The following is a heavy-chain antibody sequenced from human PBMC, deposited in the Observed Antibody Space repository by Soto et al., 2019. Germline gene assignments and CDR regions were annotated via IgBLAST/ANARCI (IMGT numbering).Heavy chain of an antibody. J-gene: IGHJ4*02. Sequence: GGSLRLSCAASGFISSSYCMSWVRQAPGKGLEWVSYISGSGGSTSNADSVKGRFTISRDNSKNTLFLQMNSLRAEDTAVYYCAKGKAYYDYIWGSEYYFDYWGQGTLVTVSS. D-gene: IGHD3-16*01. CDR1: GFISSSYC. V-gene: IGHV3-23*01. CDR2: ISGSGGST. CDR3: AKGKAYYDYIWGSEYYFDY.